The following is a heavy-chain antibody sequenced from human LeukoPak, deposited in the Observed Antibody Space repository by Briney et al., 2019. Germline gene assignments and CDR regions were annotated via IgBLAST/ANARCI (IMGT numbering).Heavy chain of an antibody. D-gene: IGHD6-13*01. CDR2: INAGNGNT. J-gene: IGHJ4*02. CDR1: GYTFTSYA. Sequence: ASVKVSCKASGYTFTSYAKHWVRQAPGQRLEWMGWINAGNGNTKYSQKFQGRVTITRDTSASTAYMELSSLRSEDTAVYYCARGAAAGPFDYWGQGTLVTVSS. V-gene: IGHV1-3*01. CDR3: ARGAAAGPFDY.